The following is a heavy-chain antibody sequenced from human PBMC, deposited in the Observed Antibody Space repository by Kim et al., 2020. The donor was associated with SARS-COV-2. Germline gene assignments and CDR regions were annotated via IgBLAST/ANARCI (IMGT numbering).Heavy chain of an antibody. CDR3: ARAGEIWFGELLVRGDGMDV. V-gene: IGHV3-48*03. CDR1: GFTFSSYE. Sequence: GGSLRLSCAASGFTFSSYEMNWVRQAPGKGLEWVSYISSSGSTIYYADSVKGRFTISRDNAKNSLYLQMSSLRAEDTAVYYCARAGEIWFGELLVRGDGMDVWGQGTTVTVSS. J-gene: IGHJ6*02. D-gene: IGHD3-10*01. CDR2: ISSSGSTI.